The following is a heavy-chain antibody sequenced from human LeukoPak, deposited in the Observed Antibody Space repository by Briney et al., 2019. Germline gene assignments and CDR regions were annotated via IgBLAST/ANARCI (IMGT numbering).Heavy chain of an antibody. D-gene: IGHD3-10*01. CDR2: INPNSGGT. CDR3: ARVVWFGGFYFDY. J-gene: IGHJ4*02. V-gene: IGHV1-2*02. CDR1: GYTFTGYY. Sequence: EASVKVSCKASGYTFTGYYMHWVRQAPGQGLEWMGWINPNSGGTNYAQKFQGRVTMTRDTSISTAYMELSRLRSDDTAVYYCARVVWFGGFYFDYWGQGTLVTVSS.